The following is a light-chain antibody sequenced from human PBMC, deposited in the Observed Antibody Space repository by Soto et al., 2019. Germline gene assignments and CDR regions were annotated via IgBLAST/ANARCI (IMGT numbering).Light chain of an antibody. CDR1: VLAKKY. CDR2: KDS. Sequence: SYELTQPSSVSVSPGQTARITCSGDVLAKKYARWFQQKPGQAPVLVFYKDSERPSGIPERFSGSSSGTTGTLTISGAQVEDEADYYCYTAADNNVVFGGGTKLTVL. CDR3: YTAADNNVV. V-gene: IGLV3-27*01. J-gene: IGLJ2*01.